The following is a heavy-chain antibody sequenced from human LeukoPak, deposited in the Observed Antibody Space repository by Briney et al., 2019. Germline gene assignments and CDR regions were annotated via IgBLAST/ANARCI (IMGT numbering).Heavy chain of an antibody. D-gene: IGHD3-10*01. Sequence: KLSCKEYGGTFRSNAVNRARQDPGPGLEWNGGIVPIFGTANYAQKFQDTVTITAAESTSTAFMELSSLRSEDTAVYYCARNNYYRSGSYMDVRGKGATVTVPS. CDR3: ARNNYYRSGSYMDV. J-gene: IGHJ6*04. V-gene: IGHV1-69*01. CDR2: IVPIFGTA. CDR1: GGTFRSNA.